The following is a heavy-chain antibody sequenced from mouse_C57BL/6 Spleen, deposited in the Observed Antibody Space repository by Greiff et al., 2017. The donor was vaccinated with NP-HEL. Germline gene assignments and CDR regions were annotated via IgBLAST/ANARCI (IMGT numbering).Heavy chain of an antibody. V-gene: IGHV1-69*01. CDR3: ARRGDLPWFAY. J-gene: IGHJ3*01. Sequence: VQLQQPGAELVMPGASVKLSCKASGYTFTSYWMHWVKQRPGQGLEWIGEIDPSDSYTNYNQKFKGKSTLTVDKSSSTAYMQLSSLTSEDSAVYYWARRGDLPWFAYWGQGTLVTVSA. CDR2: IDPSDSYT. D-gene: IGHD2-1*01. CDR1: GYTFTSYW.